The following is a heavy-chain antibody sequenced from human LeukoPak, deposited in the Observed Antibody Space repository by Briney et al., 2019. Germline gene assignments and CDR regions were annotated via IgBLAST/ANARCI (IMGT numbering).Heavy chain of an antibody. Sequence: SETLSLTCTVSGGSISSSSYYWGWIRQPPGKGLEWIGTIYYSGNTYYNPSLKSRVTISVDTSKNQFSLILSSVTAADTAVYYCARSSTLYYYMDVWGKGTTVTVSS. CDR2: IYYSGNT. CDR3: ARSSTLYYYMDV. V-gene: IGHV4-39*07. CDR1: GGSISSSSYY. J-gene: IGHJ6*03.